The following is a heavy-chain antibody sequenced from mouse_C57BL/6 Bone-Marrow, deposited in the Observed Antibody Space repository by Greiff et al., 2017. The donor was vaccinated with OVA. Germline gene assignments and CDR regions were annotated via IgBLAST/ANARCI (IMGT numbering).Heavy chain of an antibody. CDR1: GYTFTSYW. Sequence: QVQLQQPGAELVKPGASVKMSCKASGYTFTSYWITWVKQRPGQGLEWIGDIYPGSGSTNYNGKFKGKATLTADKSSSTAYMQLSSLTSEDSAVYFCARGLDHYFDYWGQGTTLTVSS. CDR2: IYPGSGST. V-gene: IGHV1-55*01. CDR3: ARGLDHYFDY. D-gene: IGHD4-1*01. J-gene: IGHJ2*01.